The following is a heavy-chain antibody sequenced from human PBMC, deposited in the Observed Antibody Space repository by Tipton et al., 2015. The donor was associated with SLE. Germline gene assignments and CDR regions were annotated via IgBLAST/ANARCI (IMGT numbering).Heavy chain of an antibody. CDR3: AKVTVFGVAIFGYNWFDP. CDR1: GGSISSSSSYY. Sequence: TLSLTCAVYGGSISSSSSYYWAWIRQPPGKGVEWIGEINHRGSTNYNPSLKSRVTISVDTSKNQFSLNLRSVTAADTAVYYCAKVTVFGVAIFGYNWFDPWGQGTLVTVAS. D-gene: IGHD3-3*01. CDR2: INHRGST. V-gene: IGHV4-34*01. J-gene: IGHJ5*02.